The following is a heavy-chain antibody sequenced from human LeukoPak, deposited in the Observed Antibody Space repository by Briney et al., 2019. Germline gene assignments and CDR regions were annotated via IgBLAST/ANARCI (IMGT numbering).Heavy chain of an antibody. J-gene: IGHJ4*02. V-gene: IGHV1-2*02. CDR2: INPNTGDT. CDR3: ASYPRYVSSPPFDY. D-gene: IGHD2-15*01. Sequence: ASVKVSCKASGYIFTAYYMHWVLQAPGQGFEWMGWINPNTGDTSYAQKFQGRVTMTRDTTISTAYMDLSSLTSDDAAVYYCASYPRYVSSPPFDYWGQGTQVSVSS. CDR1: GYIFTAYY.